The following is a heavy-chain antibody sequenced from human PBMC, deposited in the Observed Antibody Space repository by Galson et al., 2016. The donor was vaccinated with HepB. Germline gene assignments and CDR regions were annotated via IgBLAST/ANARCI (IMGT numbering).Heavy chain of an antibody. CDR1: GYTFTSYY. CDR2: INPSGGDT. Sequence: SVKVSSKASGYTFTSYYMHWVRQAPGQGLEWMGIINPSGGDTSYAQKFQGRVTMTRDTSTSTVYMELSSLRSEDTALYYCARERKLELDYYYYYGMDVWGQGTTVTVSS. CDR3: ARERKLELDYYYYYGMDV. J-gene: IGHJ6*02. D-gene: IGHD1-7*01. V-gene: IGHV1-46*03.